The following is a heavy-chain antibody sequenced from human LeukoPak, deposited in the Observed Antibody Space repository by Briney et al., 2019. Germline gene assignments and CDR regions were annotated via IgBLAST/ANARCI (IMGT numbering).Heavy chain of an antibody. CDR1: GGTFSSYA. CDR2: IIPIFGTA. Sequence: SVKVSCKASGGTFSSYAISWVRQAPGQGLEWMGGIIPIFGTANYAQKFQGRVTITTDESTGTAYMELSSLRSEDTAVYYCASGGFFFRNYYYHMDVWGKGTTVTVSS. D-gene: IGHD2/OR15-2a*01. CDR3: ASGGFFFRNYYYHMDV. J-gene: IGHJ6*03. V-gene: IGHV1-69*05.